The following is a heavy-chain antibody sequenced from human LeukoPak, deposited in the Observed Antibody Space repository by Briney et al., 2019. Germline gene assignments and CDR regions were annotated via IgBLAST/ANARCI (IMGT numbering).Heavy chain of an antibody. D-gene: IGHD3-10*01. CDR2: IYSGGST. Sequence: GGSLRLSCAASGFTVSSNYMSWVRQAPGKGLERVSVIYSGGSTYYADSVKGRFTISRDNSKNTLYLQMNSLRAEDTAVYYCARVYYGSGSPRHFDYWGQGTLVTVSS. V-gene: IGHV3-53*01. J-gene: IGHJ4*02. CDR3: ARVYYGSGSPRHFDY. CDR1: GFTVSSNY.